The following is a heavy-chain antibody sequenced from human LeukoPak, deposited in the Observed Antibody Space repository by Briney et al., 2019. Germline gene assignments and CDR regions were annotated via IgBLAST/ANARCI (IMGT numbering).Heavy chain of an antibody. CDR3: AADHDLWFGDPLYGMDV. D-gene: IGHD3-10*01. Sequence: GASVKVSCKASGFTFTSSAMQWVRQARGQRLEWIGWIVVGSGNTNYAHKFQERVTITRDMSTSTAYMELSSLRSEDTAVYYCAADHDLWFGDPLYGMDVWGQGTTVTVSS. J-gene: IGHJ6*02. V-gene: IGHV1-58*02. CDR2: IVVGSGNT. CDR1: GFTFTSSA.